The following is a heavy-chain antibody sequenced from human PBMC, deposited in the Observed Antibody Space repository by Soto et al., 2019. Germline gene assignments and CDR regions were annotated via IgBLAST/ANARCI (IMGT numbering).Heavy chain of an antibody. CDR3: ARVRSGSYHAPY. CDR1: GFTFSNYD. D-gene: IGHD1-26*01. CDR2: ISYDGSNG. V-gene: IGHV3-30-3*01. J-gene: IGHJ4*02. Sequence: QVQLVESGGGVVQPGRSLRLSCAASGFTFSNYDMLWVRQAPGKGLEWVAVISYDGSNGYYADSVKGRFTISRDNSQNTLYLQMNSLRAEDTAVYYCARVRSGSYHAPYWGQGTLVTVSS.